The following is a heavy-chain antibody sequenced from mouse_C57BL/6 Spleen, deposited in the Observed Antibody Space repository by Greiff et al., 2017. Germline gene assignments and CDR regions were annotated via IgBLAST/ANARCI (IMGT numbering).Heavy chain of an antibody. D-gene: IGHD4-1*01. J-gene: IGHJ1*03. CDR3: ARPTGTWYFDV. CDR2: IYPRDGST. Sequence: VKLQQSGPELVKPGAPVKLSCKASGYTFTSYDINWVKQRPGQGLEWIGWIYPRDGSTKYNEKFKGKATLTVDTSSSTAYMELHSLTSEDSAVYFCARPTGTWYFDVWGTGTTVTVSS. V-gene: IGHV1-85*01. CDR1: GYTFTSYD.